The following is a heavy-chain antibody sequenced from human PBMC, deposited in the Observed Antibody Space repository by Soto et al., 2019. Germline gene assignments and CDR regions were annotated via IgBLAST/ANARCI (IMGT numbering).Heavy chain of an antibody. CDR2: ISAYNGNT. Sequence: QVQLVQSGAEVKKTGASVRVSCKASGYSFTSYGISWVRQAPGQGREWMGWISAYNGNTNYAQKLQGRVTMTTDTTTSTAYMELRRLRSDDTAVYYCARQQWLYYYYGMDVWGQGTTVTVSS. CDR1: GYSFTSYG. D-gene: IGHD6-19*01. CDR3: ARQQWLYYYYGMDV. J-gene: IGHJ6*02. V-gene: IGHV1-18*01.